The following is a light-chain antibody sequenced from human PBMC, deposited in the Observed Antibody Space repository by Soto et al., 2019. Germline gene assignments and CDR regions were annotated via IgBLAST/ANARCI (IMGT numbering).Light chain of an antibody. J-gene: IGKJ4*01. CDR2: DVS. CDR1: QSVSSSY. CDR3: QQRTSWPT. Sequence: EIVLTQSPGTLSLSPGDRATLSCRASQSVSSSYLAWYQQKPGQAPRLLIYDVSRRATAIPARFSGSGSGTDFTLTISSLEPEDLAVYYCQQRTSWPTFGGGTKVDIK. V-gene: IGKV3D-20*02.